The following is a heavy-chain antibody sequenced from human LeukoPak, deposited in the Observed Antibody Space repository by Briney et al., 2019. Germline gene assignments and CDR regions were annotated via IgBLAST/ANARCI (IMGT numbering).Heavy chain of an antibody. Sequence: ASVKVSCKASGGTFSSYALSWGRQAPGPGLEWMGRIIPIFGTANYAQKFQSRVTTTADDSTSTAYMQMSSLRSEDTAVYYCERERALRYFDWLLPDYYYYGMDVWGKGTTVTVSS. CDR3: ERERALRYFDWLLPDYYYYGMDV. D-gene: IGHD3-9*01. CDR2: IIPIFGTA. CDR1: GGTFSSYA. V-gene: IGHV1-69*13. J-gene: IGHJ6*04.